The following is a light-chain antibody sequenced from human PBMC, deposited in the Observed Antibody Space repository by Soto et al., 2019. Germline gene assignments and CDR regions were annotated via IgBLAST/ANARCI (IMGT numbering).Light chain of an antibody. J-gene: IGLJ2*01. V-gene: IGLV2-14*01. CDR1: SSDVGAYNF. Sequence: QSALAHPASVSGSPGQSITISCTGTSSDVGAYNFVSWYQQHPGTAPKLIIYEVSNRPSGVSNRFSASKSGNSASLTISGLQADDEADYYCSSYTTSTTVVFGGGTKVTVL. CDR2: EVS. CDR3: SSYTTSTTVV.